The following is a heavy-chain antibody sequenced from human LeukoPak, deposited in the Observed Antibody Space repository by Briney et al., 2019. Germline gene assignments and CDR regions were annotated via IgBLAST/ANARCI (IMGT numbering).Heavy chain of an antibody. CDR2: IYYSGST. CDR3: ARGGGYCSSTSCSPRFDP. D-gene: IGHD2-2*01. Sequence: SGTLSLTCTVSGGSISSGDYYWTWIRQPPGKGLEWIGNIYYSGSTYYNPSLKSRVTMSVDTSKNQFSLKLSSVTAADTAVYYCARGGGYCSSTSCSPRFDPWGQGTLVTVSS. J-gene: IGHJ5*02. CDR1: GGSISSGDYY. V-gene: IGHV4-30-4*08.